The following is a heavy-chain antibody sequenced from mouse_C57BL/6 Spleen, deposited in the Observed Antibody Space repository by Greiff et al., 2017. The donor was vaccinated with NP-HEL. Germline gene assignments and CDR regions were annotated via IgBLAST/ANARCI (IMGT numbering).Heavy chain of an antibody. CDR2: IYPSDSET. J-gene: IGHJ4*01. V-gene: IGHV1-61*01. D-gene: IGHD1-1*01. CDR3: ARGNYGSSAMDY. CDR1: GYTFTSYW. Sequence: VQLQQPGAELVRPGSSVKLSCKASGYTFTSYWMDWVKQRPGQGLEWIGNIYPSDSETHYNQKFKDKATLTVDKSSSTAYMQLSSLTSEDSAVYYCARGNYGSSAMDYWGQGTSVTVSS.